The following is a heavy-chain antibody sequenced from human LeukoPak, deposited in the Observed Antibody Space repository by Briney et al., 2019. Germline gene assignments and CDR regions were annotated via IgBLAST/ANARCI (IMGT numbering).Heavy chain of an antibody. Sequence: PSETLSLTCTLSGGSISSYYWSWIRQPPGKGLEWVGYIHYSVRTNYNLSLKSRVTISVDKSKTQFSLKLSSVSAADTAVYYCARTIAAAGPYFDYWGQGTLVTVSS. V-gene: IGHV4-59*01. D-gene: IGHD6-13*01. CDR2: IHYSVRT. CDR1: GGSISSYY. J-gene: IGHJ4*02. CDR3: ARTIAAAGPYFDY.